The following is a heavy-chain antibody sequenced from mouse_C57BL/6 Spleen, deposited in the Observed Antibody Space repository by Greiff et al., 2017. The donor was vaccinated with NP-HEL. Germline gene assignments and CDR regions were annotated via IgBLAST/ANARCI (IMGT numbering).Heavy chain of an antibody. J-gene: IGHJ4*01. D-gene: IGHD2-10*02. CDR3: ARGGYGNYRNYAMDY. V-gene: IGHV1-54*01. Sequence: VQLQQSGAELVRPGTSVKVSCKASGYAFTNYLIEWVKQRPGQGLEWIGVINPGSGGTNYNEKFKGKATLTADKSSSTAYMQLSSLTSEDSAVYFCARGGYGNYRNYAMDYWGQGTSVTVSS. CDR2: INPGSGGT. CDR1: GYAFTNYL.